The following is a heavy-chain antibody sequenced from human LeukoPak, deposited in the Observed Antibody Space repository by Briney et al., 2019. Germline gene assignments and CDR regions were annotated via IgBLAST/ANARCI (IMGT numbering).Heavy chain of an antibody. CDR2: IKQGGHEK. CDR3: AKDGGPPDYVWGTYRYTNSFDP. D-gene: IGHD3-16*02. Sequence: GVSLRLSCAASGFTFSSYWMSWVRQAPGKGLEWVANIKQGGHEKYYVDSVKGRFTIPSYNAKNALYLQMNSLRAKDTAVYYCAKDGGPPDYVWGTYRYTNSFDPWGQGTLVTVSS. V-gene: IGHV3-7*01. CDR1: GFTFSSYW. J-gene: IGHJ5*02.